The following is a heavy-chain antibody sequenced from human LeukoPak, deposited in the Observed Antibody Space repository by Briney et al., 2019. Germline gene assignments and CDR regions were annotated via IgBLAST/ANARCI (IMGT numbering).Heavy chain of an antibody. CDR1: GGSISSYY. D-gene: IGHD6-13*01. CDR2: IYYSGST. J-gene: IGHJ4*02. V-gene: IGHV4-59*01. Sequence: PSETLSLTCTVSGGSISSYYWSWIRQPPGKGLEWIGYIYYSGSTNYNPSLNSRVTISLDTSKNQFSLKLSSVTAADTAVYYCARGKAAAGTIFDYWGQGTLVTVSS. CDR3: ARGKAAAGTIFDY.